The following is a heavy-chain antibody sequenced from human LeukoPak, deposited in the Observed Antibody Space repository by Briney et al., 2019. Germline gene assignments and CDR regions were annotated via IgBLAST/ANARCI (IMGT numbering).Heavy chain of an antibody. J-gene: IGHJ5*02. Sequence: SETLSLTCAVYGGSFSGYYWSWIRQPPGKGLEWIGEINHSGSTNYNASLKGRVTISVDTSKNHFSLKLSSVTAADTAVYYCASGSSKSHNWLDPWGQGTLVTVSS. CDR2: INHSGST. CDR3: ASGSSKSHNWLDP. D-gene: IGHD2-2*01. V-gene: IGHV4-34*01. CDR1: GGSFSGYY.